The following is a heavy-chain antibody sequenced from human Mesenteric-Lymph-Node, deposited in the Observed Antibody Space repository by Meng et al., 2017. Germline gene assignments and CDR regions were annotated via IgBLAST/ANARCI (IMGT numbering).Heavy chain of an antibody. CDR2: IYYNGRT. Sequence: SETLSLTCTVSGGSMSNYYWSWIRQPPGKGLEWIGYIYYNGRTNYNPSLKSRVTILIDTSKNQFSLRLSSVTAADTAVYYCARHRLIVVLTGYYHYTGLDVWGQGTTVTVSS. D-gene: IGHD3-22*01. J-gene: IGHJ6*02. CDR3: ARHRLIVVLTGYYHYTGLDV. V-gene: IGHV4-59*08. CDR1: GGSMSNYY.